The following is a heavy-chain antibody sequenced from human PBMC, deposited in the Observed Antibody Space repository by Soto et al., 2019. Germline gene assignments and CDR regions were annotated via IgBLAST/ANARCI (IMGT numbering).Heavy chain of an antibody. D-gene: IGHD3-22*01. J-gene: IGHJ4*02. CDR2: ISGSGGST. Sequence: GGSLRLSCAASGLTFSSYAMSWVRQAPGKGLEWVSAISGSGGSTYYADSVKGRFTISRDNSKNTLYLQMNSLRAEGTAVYYCAKDEYYYSRSGYYIFDSWGQGTLVTVSS. V-gene: IGHV3-23*01. CDR3: AKDEYYYSRSGYYIFDS. CDR1: GLTFSSYA.